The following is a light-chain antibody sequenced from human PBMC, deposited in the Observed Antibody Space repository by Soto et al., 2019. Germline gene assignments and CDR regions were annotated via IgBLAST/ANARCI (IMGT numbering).Light chain of an antibody. CDR1: RSDIGAGYD. CDR3: QSYDSTRTVV. V-gene: IGLV1-40*01. Sequence: QSVLTQPPSVSGAPGQRVTISCTGSRSDIGAGYDVHWYQQVPGTAPKLLIYGNINRPSGVPDRFSGSKSGTSASLAITGLQADDEADYYCQSYDSTRTVVFGGGTKLTVL. CDR2: GNI. J-gene: IGLJ2*01.